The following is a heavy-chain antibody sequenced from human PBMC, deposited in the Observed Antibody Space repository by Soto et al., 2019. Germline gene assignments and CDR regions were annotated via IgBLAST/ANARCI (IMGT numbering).Heavy chain of an antibody. CDR3: ARDDGDYVANWFDP. D-gene: IGHD4-17*01. CDR1: GGTFSSYT. V-gene: IGHV1-69*08. J-gene: IGHJ5*02. Sequence: QVQLVQSGAEVKKPGSSVKVSCKASGGTFSSYTISRVRQAPGQGLEWMGRIIPILGIANYAQKFQGRVTITADKSTSTAYMELSSLRSEDTAVYYCARDDGDYVANWFDPWGQGTLVTVSS. CDR2: IIPILGIA.